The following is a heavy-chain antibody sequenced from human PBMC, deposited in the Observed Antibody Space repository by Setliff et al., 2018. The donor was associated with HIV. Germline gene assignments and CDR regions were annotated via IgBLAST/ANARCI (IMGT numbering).Heavy chain of an antibody. J-gene: IGHJ3*02. CDR3: ARDGITMTVVDDDTFDI. Sequence: PGGSLRLSCAASGFTFNSHPMHWVRQAPGKGLEWVAVISSDGTNKYYAGSVEGRFTISRDNSRNTLYLQMNSLTTEDTALYYCARDGITMTVVDDDTFDIWGQGTLVTVSS. CDR2: ISSDGTNK. CDR1: GFTFNSHP. V-gene: IGHV3-30*04. D-gene: IGHD3-22*01.